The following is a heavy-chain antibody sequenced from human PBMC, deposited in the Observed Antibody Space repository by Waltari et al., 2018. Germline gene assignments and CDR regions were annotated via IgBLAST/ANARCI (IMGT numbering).Heavy chain of an antibody. V-gene: IGHV3-21*01. CDR1: GFTFSSYA. CDR3: AREWGVMVGTAGFYFDY. D-gene: IGHD2-15*01. CDR2: ISSGSSYI. Sequence: EVQLVGSGGGMVKPGGSLRLSCEAFGFTFSSYAMNWVRQAPGKGLEWVSSISSGSSYIYYADSVKGRFTISRDNAKNSLYLQMNSLRVEDTAVYYCAREWGVMVGTAGFYFDYWGQGALVTVSS. J-gene: IGHJ4*02.